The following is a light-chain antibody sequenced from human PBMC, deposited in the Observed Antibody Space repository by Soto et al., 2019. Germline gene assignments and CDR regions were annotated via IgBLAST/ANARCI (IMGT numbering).Light chain of an antibody. CDR3: SSYTTSSTLYV. J-gene: IGLJ1*01. Sequence: QSALTQPASVSGSPGQSITISCTGTSSDVGAYNYVSWFQQHPGKAPKLMIYEVSNRPSGVPDRFSASKSGNTASLTISGLQAEDEADYYCSSYTTSSTLYVFGTGTKVTVL. CDR2: EVS. CDR1: SSDVGAYNY. V-gene: IGLV2-14*01.